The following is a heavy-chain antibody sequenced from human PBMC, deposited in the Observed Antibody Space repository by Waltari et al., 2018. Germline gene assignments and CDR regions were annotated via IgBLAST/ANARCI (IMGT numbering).Heavy chain of an antibody. D-gene: IGHD3-3*01. CDR3: ARVSYDFWKALYFDY. J-gene: IGHJ4*02. CDR2: IYYSGST. CDR1: GGSISSYY. Sequence: QVQLQESGPGLVKPSETLSLTCTVSGGSISSYYCSWIRQPPGKGLEWIGYIYYSGSTNYNPSLKSRVTISVDTSKNQFSLKLSSVTAADTAVYYCARVSYDFWKALYFDYWGQGTLVTVSS. V-gene: IGHV4-59*01.